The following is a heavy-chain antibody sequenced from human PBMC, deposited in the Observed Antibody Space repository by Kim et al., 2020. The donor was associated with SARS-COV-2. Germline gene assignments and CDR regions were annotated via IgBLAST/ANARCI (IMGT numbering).Heavy chain of an antibody. CDR2: IRSKANNYAT. V-gene: IGHV3-73*01. J-gene: IGHJ4*02. CDR3: TTPSPTYDFWSGYLNY. CDR1: GFTFSGSA. Sequence: GGSLRLSCAASGFTFSGSAMHWVRQASGKGLEWVGLIRSKANNYATAYAAAGKGRFTISRDDSKNTAYLQMNSLRTEDTAVDYCTTPSPTYDFWSGYLNYWGQGTLVTVSS. D-gene: IGHD3-3*01.